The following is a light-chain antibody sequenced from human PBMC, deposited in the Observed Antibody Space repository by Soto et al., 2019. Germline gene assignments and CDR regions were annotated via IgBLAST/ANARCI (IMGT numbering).Light chain of an antibody. CDR2: DVS. CDR1: SSDVGGYNY. Sequence: QSVLTQPRSVSGSPGQSVTISCTGTSSDVGGYNYVSWYQQHPGKAPKLMIYDVSKRPSGVPDRFSGSKSGNTASLTISGLQAEDEAYYYCCSYAGSYASHVVFGGGTKLTVL. V-gene: IGLV2-11*01. J-gene: IGLJ2*01. CDR3: CSYAGSYASHVV.